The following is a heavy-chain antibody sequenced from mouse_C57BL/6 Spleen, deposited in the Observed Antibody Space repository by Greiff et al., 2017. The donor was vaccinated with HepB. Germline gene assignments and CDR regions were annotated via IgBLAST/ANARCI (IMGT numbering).Heavy chain of an antibody. D-gene: IGHD2-4*01. CDR3: ARFYYDYPYYYAMDY. V-gene: IGHV5-4*03. CDR2: ISDGGSYT. CDR1: GFTFSSYA. J-gene: IGHJ4*01. Sequence: EVMLVESGGGLVKPGGSLKLSCAASGFTFSSYAMSWVRQTPEKRLEWVATISDGGSYTYYPDNVKGRFTISRDNAKNNLYLQMSHLKSEDTAMYYCARFYYDYPYYYAMDYWGQGTSVTVSS.